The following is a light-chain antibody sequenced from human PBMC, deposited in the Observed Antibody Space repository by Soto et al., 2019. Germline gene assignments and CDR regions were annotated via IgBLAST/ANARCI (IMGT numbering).Light chain of an antibody. CDR1: SSDVGAYNY. CDR3: TSYAGSNIWV. Sequence: QSALTQPPSASWSPGQSVTISCTGTSSDVGAYNYVSWYQQYPGKAPKLMIYEVSKRTSRVPDRFSGSKSGKTAFLTVSGLQPEDEADYYGTSYAGSNIWVFGGGTKVTVL. V-gene: IGLV2-8*01. CDR2: EVS. J-gene: IGLJ3*02.